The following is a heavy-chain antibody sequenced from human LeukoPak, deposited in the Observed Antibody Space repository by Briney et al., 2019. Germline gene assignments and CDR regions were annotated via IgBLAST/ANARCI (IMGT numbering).Heavy chain of an antibody. D-gene: IGHD3-3*01. CDR2: INAGNGNT. V-gene: IGHV1-3*01. CDR3: ARDLSRITIFGVVTTPPGFDP. CDR1: GYTFTSYA. Sequence: ASVKVSCKASGYTFTSYAMHWVRQAPGQRLEWMGWINAGNGNTKYSQKFQGRVTITRDTSASTAYMELSSLRSEDTAVYYCARDLSRITIFGVVTTPPGFDPWGQGTLVTVSS. J-gene: IGHJ5*02.